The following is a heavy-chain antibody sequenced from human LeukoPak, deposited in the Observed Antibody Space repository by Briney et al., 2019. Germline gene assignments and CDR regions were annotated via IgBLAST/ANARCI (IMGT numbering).Heavy chain of an antibody. Sequence: PSETLSLTCAVYGGSFSGYYWSWIRQPPGKGLEWIGEINHSGSTNYNPSLKSRVTISVDTSKNQFSLKLSSVTAADTAVYYYARGLIAARQWYYYMDVWGKGTTVTVSS. V-gene: IGHV4-34*01. CDR3: ARGLIAARQWYYYMDV. CDR1: GGSFSGYY. D-gene: IGHD6-6*01. CDR2: INHSGST. J-gene: IGHJ6*03.